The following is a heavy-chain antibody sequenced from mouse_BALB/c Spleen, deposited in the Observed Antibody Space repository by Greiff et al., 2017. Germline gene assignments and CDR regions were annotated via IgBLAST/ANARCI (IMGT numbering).Heavy chain of an antibody. CDR2: INPYNDGT. V-gene: IGHV1-14*01. Sequence: EVQLQESGPELVKPGASVKMSCKASGYTFTSYVMHWVKQKPGQGLEWIGYINPYNDGTKYNEKFKGKATLTSDKSSSTAYMELSSLTSEDSAVYYCARWRGYDGYYGSYAMDDWGQGTSVTVSA. D-gene: IGHD2-3*01. CDR3: ARWRGYDGYYGSYAMDD. CDR1: GYTFTSYV. J-gene: IGHJ4*01.